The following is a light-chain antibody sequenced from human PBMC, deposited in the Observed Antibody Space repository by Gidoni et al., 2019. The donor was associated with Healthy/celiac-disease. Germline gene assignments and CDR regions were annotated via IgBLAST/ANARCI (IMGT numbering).Light chain of an antibody. Sequence: IQLTQSPSSLSASVGDRVTITCRASQGISSYLAWYQQKPGKAPKLLIYAASTLQSGVPSRFSGSGSGTDFTLTISSLQPEDFATYDCQQLNSYSFGQGTRLEIK. CDR1: QGISSY. J-gene: IGKJ5*01. CDR2: AAS. V-gene: IGKV1-9*01. CDR3: QQLNSYS.